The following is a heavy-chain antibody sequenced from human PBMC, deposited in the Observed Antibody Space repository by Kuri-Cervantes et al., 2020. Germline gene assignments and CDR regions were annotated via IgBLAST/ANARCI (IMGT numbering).Heavy chain of an antibody. CDR1: GFTFSNYG. Sequence: GGSLRLSCAASGFTFSNYGMHWVRQAPGKGLEWVSVIFGGGRTHYADSVKGRFTISRDHSKHTLHLQMNSLRVEDTAVYYCAKLGLGYWGHGTLVTVSS. CDR3: AKLGLGY. CDR2: IFGGGRT. D-gene: IGHD7-27*01. J-gene: IGHJ4*01. V-gene: IGHV3-NL1*01.